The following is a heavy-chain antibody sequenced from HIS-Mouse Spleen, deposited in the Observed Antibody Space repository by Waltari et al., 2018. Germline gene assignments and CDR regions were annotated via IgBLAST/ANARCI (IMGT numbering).Heavy chain of an antibody. CDR2: IYYSGST. CDR1: GGAISSIRYY. D-gene: IGHD6-13*01. J-gene: IGHJ2*01. V-gene: IGHV4-39*07. Sequence: QLQLQESGPGLVKPSETLSLTCTVSGGAISSIRYYSGWIRQPPGKGLEWIGSIYYSGSTYYNPSLKSRVTISVDTSKNQFSLKLSSVTAADTAVYYCAREIPYSSSWYDWYFDLWGRGTLVTVSS. CDR3: AREIPYSSSWYDWYFDL.